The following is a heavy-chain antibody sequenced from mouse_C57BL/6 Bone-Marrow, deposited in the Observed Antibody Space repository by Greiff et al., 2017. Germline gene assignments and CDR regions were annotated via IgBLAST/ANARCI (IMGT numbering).Heavy chain of an antibody. CDR3: ARSYDYDDYTMAY. V-gene: IGHV1-64*01. CDR2: IHPNGGSP. J-gene: IGHJ4*01. D-gene: IGHD2-4*01. Sequence: QVQLQQPGAELVKPGASVKLSCKASGYTFTNYWMHWVKQRPGQGLEWIGMIHPNGGSPDYNEKFKSEATLSVDKSSRTAYMELSSLTSEDSAVYYCARSYDYDDYTMAYWGQGTSVTVSS. CDR1: GYTFTNYW.